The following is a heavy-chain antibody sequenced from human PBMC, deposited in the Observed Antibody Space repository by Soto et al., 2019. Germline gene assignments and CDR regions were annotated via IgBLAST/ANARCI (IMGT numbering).Heavy chain of an antibody. CDR1: GYTFTSYD. CDR2: MNPNSGNT. V-gene: IGHV1-8*01. CDR3: ARGRTVRSGNWNYGIAAARPGY. D-gene: IGHD1-7*01. Sequence: ASVKVSCKASGYTFTSYDINWVRQATGQGLEWMGWMNPNSGNTGYAQKFQGRVTMTRNTSISTAYMELSSLRSEDTDVYYCARGRTVRSGNWNYGIAAARPGYWGQGTLVTVSS. J-gene: IGHJ4*02.